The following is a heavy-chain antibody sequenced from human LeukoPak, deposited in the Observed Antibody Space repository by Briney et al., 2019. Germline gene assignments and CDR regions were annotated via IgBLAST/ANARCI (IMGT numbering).Heavy chain of an antibody. CDR2: INHSGST. V-gene: IGHV4-34*01. Sequence: SETLSLTCAVYGGSFSGYYWSWIRQPPGKGLEWIGEINHSGSTNYNPSLKSRVTISVDTSKNQFSLKLSSVTAADTAVYYCARRRGCSGGSCYRNWFDPWGQGTLVTVSS. CDR3: ARRRGCSGGSCYRNWFDP. J-gene: IGHJ5*02. CDR1: GGSFSGYY. D-gene: IGHD2-15*01.